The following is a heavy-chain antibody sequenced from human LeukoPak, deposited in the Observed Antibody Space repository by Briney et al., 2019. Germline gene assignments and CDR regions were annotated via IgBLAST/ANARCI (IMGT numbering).Heavy chain of an antibody. Sequence: GGSLRLSCAASGFTFSSYAMHWVRQAPGKGLEWVAVISYDGSNKYYADSVKGRFTISRDNSKNTLYLQMNSLRAEDTAVYYCAKDLHSSGWYSGYYYYYGMDVWGQGTTVTVSS. CDR2: ISYDGSNK. CDR3: AKDLHSSGWYSGYYYYYGMDV. D-gene: IGHD6-19*01. J-gene: IGHJ6*02. V-gene: IGHV3-30*04. CDR1: GFTFSSYA.